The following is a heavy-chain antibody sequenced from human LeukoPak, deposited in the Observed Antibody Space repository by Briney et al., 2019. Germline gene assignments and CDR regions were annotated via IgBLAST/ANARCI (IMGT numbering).Heavy chain of an antibody. CDR2: ISSSSSYI. CDR1: GFTFSSYS. D-gene: IGHD3-9*01. J-gene: IGHJ5*02. CDR3: ASRGFDWLSNWFDP. Sequence: GGSLRLSCAASGFTFSSYSMNWVRQAPGKGLEWVSSISSSSSYIYYADSVKGRFTISRDNAKNSLYLQMNSLRAEDTAVYYCASRGFDWLSNWFDPWGQGTLVTVSS. V-gene: IGHV3-21*04.